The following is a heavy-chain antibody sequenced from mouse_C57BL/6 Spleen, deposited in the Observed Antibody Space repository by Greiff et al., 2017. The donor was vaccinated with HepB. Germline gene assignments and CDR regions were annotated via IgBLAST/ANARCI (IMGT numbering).Heavy chain of an antibody. D-gene: IGHD3-2*02. CDR1: GFNIKDDY. V-gene: IGHV14-4*01. Sequence: VQLKESGAELVRPGASVKLSCTASGFNIKDDYMHWVKQRPEQGLEWIGWIDPENGDTEYASKFQGKATITADTSSNTAYLQLSSLTSEDTAVYYCTSEAQAPWFAYWGQGTLVTVSA. CDR3: TSEAQAPWFAY. CDR2: IDPENGDT. J-gene: IGHJ3*01.